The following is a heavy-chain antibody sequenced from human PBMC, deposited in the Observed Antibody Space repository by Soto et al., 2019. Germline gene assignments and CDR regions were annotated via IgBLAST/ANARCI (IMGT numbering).Heavy chain of an antibody. CDR3: ARDARCTIVRGVNQI. CDR2: INPSGGST. V-gene: IGHV1-46*01. D-gene: IGHD3-10*01. Sequence: ASVKVSCKASGYTFTSYYMHWVRQAPGQGLEWMGIINPSGGSTSYAQKFQGRVTMTRDTSTSTVYMELSSLRSEDTAVYYCARDARCTIVRGVNQIWGQGTMVTVSS. CDR1: GYTFTSYY. J-gene: IGHJ3*02.